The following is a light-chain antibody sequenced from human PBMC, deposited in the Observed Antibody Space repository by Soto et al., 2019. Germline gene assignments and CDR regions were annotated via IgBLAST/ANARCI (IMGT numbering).Light chain of an antibody. V-gene: IGKV1-5*01. CDR2: DAF. Sequence: DIQMTQSPSTLSASVGDRVTITCRASQSVSSWLAWYQQKPGKAPKLLIYDAFNVESGVPSRFSGSGSGTEFTLTISSLQPDDFATYYCQQYKSYSSWTFGQGTKVDI. J-gene: IGKJ1*01. CDR3: QQYKSYSSWT. CDR1: QSVSSW.